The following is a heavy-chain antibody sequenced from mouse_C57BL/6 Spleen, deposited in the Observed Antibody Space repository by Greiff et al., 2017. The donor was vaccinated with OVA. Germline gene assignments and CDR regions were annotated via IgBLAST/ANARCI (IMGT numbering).Heavy chain of an antibody. CDR1: GFSFNTSA. D-gene: IGHD2-2*01. CDR2: IRSKSNNYAT. V-gene: IGHV10-1*01. CDR3: VRQNYGYDYAMDY. Sequence: EVKLVESGGGLVQPKGSLKLSCAASGFSFNTSAMNWVRQAPGKGLEWVARIRSKSNNYATYYADSVKDRFTISRDDSDSMLYLKMNNLKTEDTAMYYCVRQNYGYDYAMDYWGQGTSVTVSS. J-gene: IGHJ4*01.